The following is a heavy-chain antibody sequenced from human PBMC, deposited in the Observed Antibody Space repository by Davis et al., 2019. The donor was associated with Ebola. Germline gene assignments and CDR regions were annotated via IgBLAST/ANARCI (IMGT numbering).Heavy chain of an antibody. Sequence: GESLKISCAASGFTVSSNYMSWVRQAPGKGLEWVSLIYSAGSTYYADSVKGRFTIFRDNSKNTLYLQMNSLKTEDTAVYYCTGSLEWLWGPFDYWGQGTLVTVSS. J-gene: IGHJ4*02. CDR3: TGSLEWLWGPFDY. CDR2: IYSAGST. V-gene: IGHV3-53*01. D-gene: IGHD3-3*01. CDR1: GFTVSSNY.